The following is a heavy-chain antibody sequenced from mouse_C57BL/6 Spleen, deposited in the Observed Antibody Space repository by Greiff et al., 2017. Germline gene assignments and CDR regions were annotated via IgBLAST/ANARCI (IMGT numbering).Heavy chain of an antibody. Sequence: QVQLQQPGAELVKPGASVKMSCKASGYTFTSYWITWVKQRPGQGLEWIGDIYPGSGSTNYNEKFKSKATLTVDTSSSTAYMQLSSLTSEDSAVYYCARYSRYYGSSYGYFDVWGTGTTVTVSS. CDR1: GYTFTSYW. D-gene: IGHD1-1*01. V-gene: IGHV1-55*01. CDR2: IYPGSGST. CDR3: ARYSRYYGSSYGYFDV. J-gene: IGHJ1*03.